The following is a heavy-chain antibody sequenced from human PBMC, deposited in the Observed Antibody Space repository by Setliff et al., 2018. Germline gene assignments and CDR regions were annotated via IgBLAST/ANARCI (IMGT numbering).Heavy chain of an antibody. CDR1: GFTFSSYA. CDR3: ASAGHSGSWFPFDAFHI. CDR2: ISGSGGST. D-gene: IGHD6-13*01. V-gene: IGHV3-23*01. Sequence: PGGSLRLSCAASGFTFSSYAMSWVRQAPGKGPEWVSAISGSGGSTYYADSVKGRFTISRDNAKNSLYLQMNSLRAEDTAVYYCASAGHSGSWFPFDAFHIWGQGTMVTVSS. J-gene: IGHJ3*02.